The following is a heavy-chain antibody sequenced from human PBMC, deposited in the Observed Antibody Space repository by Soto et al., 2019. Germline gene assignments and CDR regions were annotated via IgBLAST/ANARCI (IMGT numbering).Heavy chain of an antibody. CDR2: IYYSGST. Sequence: SETLSLTCTVSGGSISSYYWSWIRQPPGKGLEWIGYIYYSGSTNYNPSLKSRVTISVDTSKNQFSLKLSSVPAADTAVYYCARHVIDSSGYDHDAFDIWGQGTMVTVS. J-gene: IGHJ3*02. V-gene: IGHV4-59*08. CDR3: ARHVIDSSGYDHDAFDI. CDR1: GGSISSYY. D-gene: IGHD3-22*01.